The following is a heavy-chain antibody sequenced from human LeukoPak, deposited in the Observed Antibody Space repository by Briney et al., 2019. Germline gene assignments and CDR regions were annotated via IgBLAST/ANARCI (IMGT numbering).Heavy chain of an antibody. CDR2: ISGNTSYI. CDR1: GFSLFRYS. D-gene: IGHD1-14*01. CDR3: AREEMGGTTRSGALT. V-gene: IGHV3-21*01. Sequence: GGSLRLSCVASGFSLFRYSINWVRQAPGKGLEWVSSISGNTSYIYYADSVKGRFTISRDNAKNSLYLQMNSLSAEDTAMYYCAREEMGGTTRSGALTWGQGTLVTASS. J-gene: IGHJ5*02.